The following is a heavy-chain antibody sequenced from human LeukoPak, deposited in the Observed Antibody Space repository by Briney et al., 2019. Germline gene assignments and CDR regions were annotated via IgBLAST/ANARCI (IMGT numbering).Heavy chain of an antibody. D-gene: IGHD3-22*01. CDR3: AREGLYYDSSGYYFDY. CDR2: ISAYNGNT. J-gene: IGHJ4*02. V-gene: IGHV1-18*01. CDR1: GYTFTSYG. Sequence: ASVKVSCKASGYTFTSYGISWVRQAPGQGLEWMGWISAYNGNTNYAQKLQGRVTMTTDTSTSTAYMELKSLRSDDTAVYYCAREGLYYDSSGYYFDYWGQGTLVTVSS.